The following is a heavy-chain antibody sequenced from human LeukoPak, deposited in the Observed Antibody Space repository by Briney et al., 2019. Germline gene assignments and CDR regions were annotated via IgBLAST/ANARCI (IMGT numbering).Heavy chain of an antibody. CDR2: ISYHGSHK. V-gene: IGHV3-30*18. Sequence: PGGSLRLSCAASGFAFSRYGIHWVRQAPGKGLEWVALISYHGSHKYYGDSVRGRFTISRDNSKNTLYLQMTSLRTEDTAMYYCAKDLSDSSDYWYGELDYWGQGTLVTVSS. CDR1: GFAFSRYG. D-gene: IGHD3-22*01. J-gene: IGHJ4*02. CDR3: AKDLSDSSDYWYGELDY.